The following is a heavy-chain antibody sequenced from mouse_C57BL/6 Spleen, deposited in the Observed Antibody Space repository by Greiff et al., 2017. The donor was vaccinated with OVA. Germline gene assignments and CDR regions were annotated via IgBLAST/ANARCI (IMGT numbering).Heavy chain of an antibody. CDR2: IDPSDSYT. J-gene: IGHJ2*01. Sequence: QVQLKQPGAELVKPGASVKLSCKASGYTFTSYWMQWVKQRPGQGLEWIGEIDPSDSYTNYNQKFKGKATLTVDTSSSTAYMQLSSLTSEDSAVYYCARSITTVVGGGYFDYWGQGTTLTVSS. D-gene: IGHD1-1*01. CDR3: ARSITTVVGGGYFDY. CDR1: GYTFTSYW. V-gene: IGHV1-50*01.